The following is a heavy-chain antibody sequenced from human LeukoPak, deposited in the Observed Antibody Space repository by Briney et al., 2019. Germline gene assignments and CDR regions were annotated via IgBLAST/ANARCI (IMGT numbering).Heavy chain of an antibody. J-gene: IGHJ4*02. CDR2: TYYRSRWYN. V-gene: IGHV6-1*01. CDR1: GDSVSSNSAA. D-gene: IGHD4-11*01. CDR3: ARAPDYRGRPLGFDY. Sequence: SQTLSLTCAISGDSVSSNSAAWNWIRPSPSRGLEWLGRTYYRSRWYNDYAVTVKSRITINPDTSKNQFSLQLNSVTPEDTAVYYCARAPDYRGRPLGFDYWGQGTLVTVSS.